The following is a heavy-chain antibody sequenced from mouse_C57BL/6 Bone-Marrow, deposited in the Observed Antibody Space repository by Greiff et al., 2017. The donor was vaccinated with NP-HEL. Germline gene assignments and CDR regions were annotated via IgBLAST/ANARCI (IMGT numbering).Heavy chain of an antibody. CDR2: IYPGDGDT. CDR3: ARKNYSNLFAY. V-gene: IGHV1-82*01. Sequence: VQLQESGPELVKPGASVKISCKASGYAFSSSWMNWVKQRPGKGLEWIGRIYPGDGDTNYNGKFKGKATLTADKSSSTAYMQLSSLTSEDSAVYFCARKNYSNLFAYWGQGTLVTVSA. D-gene: IGHD2-5*01. CDR1: GYAFSSSW. J-gene: IGHJ3*01.